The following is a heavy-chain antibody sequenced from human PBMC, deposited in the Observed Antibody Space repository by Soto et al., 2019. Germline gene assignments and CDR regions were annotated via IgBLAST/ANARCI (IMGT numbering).Heavy chain of an antibody. J-gene: IGHJ5*02. V-gene: IGHV1-18*04. CDR3: ARAYSSSWYGWFDP. CDR2: ISAYNGNT. D-gene: IGHD6-13*01. CDR1: GYTFTSYG. Sequence: DSVKVSCKASGYTFTSYGISWVRQAPGQGLEWMGWISAYNGNTNYAQKLQGRVTMTTDTSTSTAYMELRSLRSDDTAVYYCARAYSSSWYGWFDPWGQGTLVTVSS.